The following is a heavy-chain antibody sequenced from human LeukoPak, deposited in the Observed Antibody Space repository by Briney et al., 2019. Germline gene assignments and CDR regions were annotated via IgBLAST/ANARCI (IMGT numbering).Heavy chain of an antibody. CDR3: ARGVMITFGGVIVHDAFDI. Sequence: SETLSLTCAVYGGSFSGYYWSWIRQPPGKGLEWIGEINHSGSTNYNPSLKSRVTISVDTSKNQFSLKLSSVTAADTAVYYCARGVMITFGGVIVHDAFDIWGQGTMVTVSS. CDR2: INHSGST. J-gene: IGHJ3*02. CDR1: GGSFSGYY. V-gene: IGHV4-34*01. D-gene: IGHD3-16*02.